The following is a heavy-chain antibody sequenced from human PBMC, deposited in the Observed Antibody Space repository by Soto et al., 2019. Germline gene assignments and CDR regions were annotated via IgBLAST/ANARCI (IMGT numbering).Heavy chain of an antibody. CDR2: IYYSGSI. CDR3: ARSRLCEQHFDS. Sequence: SETLSLTCTVSGGSLTSEGYYWSWIRQLPGKGLEWIGYIYYSGSIFYNPFLKSRASISAHSSKRQFSLKLSSVTAADTAVYYCARSRLCEQHFDSWGQGILVTVSS. D-gene: IGHD2-21*01. CDR1: GGSLTSEGYY. V-gene: IGHV4-31*03. J-gene: IGHJ4*02.